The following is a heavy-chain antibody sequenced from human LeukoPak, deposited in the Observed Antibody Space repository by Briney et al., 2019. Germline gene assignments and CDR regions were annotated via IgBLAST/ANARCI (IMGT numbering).Heavy chain of an antibody. CDR2: IYSGGST. CDR1: GFTVSSNY. V-gene: IGHV3-53*01. CDR3: ARRLADSSGYYYLSDAFDI. D-gene: IGHD3-22*01. Sequence: GGSLRLSCAASGFTVSSNYMSWVRQAPGKGLEWVSVIYSGGSTYYADSVKGRFTISRDNSKNTLYLQMNSLRVEDTAVYYCARRLADSSGYYYLSDAFDIWGQGTMVTVSS. J-gene: IGHJ3*02.